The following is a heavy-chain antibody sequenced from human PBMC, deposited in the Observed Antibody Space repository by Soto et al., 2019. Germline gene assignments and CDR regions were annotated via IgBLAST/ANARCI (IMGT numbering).Heavy chain of an antibody. D-gene: IGHD6-6*01. Sequence: QVQLLQSGAEVKKPGASVKVSCKASGYTFTNYGITWVRQAPGQGLEWMGWISAYNGDTHYTQRLQGRVTMTTDTSTSTGYIGLRGLGSDGNGVYFWARVRQLVGYFYYYMDVWGKGTTVTVSS. CDR2: ISAYNGDT. V-gene: IGHV1-18*01. J-gene: IGHJ6*03. CDR3: ARVRQLVGYFYYYMDV. CDR1: GYTFTNYG.